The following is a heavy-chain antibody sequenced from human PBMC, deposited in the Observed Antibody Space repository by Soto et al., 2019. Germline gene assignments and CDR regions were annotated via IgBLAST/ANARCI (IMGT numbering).Heavy chain of an antibody. D-gene: IGHD6-13*01. Sequence: EVQLLESGGGLVQPGGSLRLSCAASGFTFSSYAMSWVRQAPGKGLEWVSAISGSGGSTYYADSVKGRFTISRDNSKNTLYLKMNSLRAEDTAVYYCAKGMKLIRRAAAGFSYYYGMDVWGQGTTVTVSS. J-gene: IGHJ6*02. CDR1: GFTFSSYA. CDR3: AKGMKLIRRAAAGFSYYYGMDV. CDR2: ISGSGGST. V-gene: IGHV3-23*01.